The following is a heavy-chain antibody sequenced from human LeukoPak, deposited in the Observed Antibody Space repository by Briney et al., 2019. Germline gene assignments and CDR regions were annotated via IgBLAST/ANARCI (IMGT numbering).Heavy chain of an antibody. J-gene: IGHJ3*02. D-gene: IGHD2-2*01. CDR3: ARSRDAAFDI. CDR1: GFIFSTYS. CDR2: ITSDGSKT. Sequence: PGGSLRLSCATSGFIFSTYSMHWMRQGPGKGLVWVSRITSDGSKTDYADSVKGRFTIARDNTRNTLYLQMNSLRSEDTAVYYCARSRDAAFDIWGRGTMVTVSS. V-gene: IGHV3-74*01.